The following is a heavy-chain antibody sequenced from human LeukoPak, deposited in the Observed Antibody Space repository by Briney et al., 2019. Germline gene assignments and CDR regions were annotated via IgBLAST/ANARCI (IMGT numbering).Heavy chain of an antibody. CDR1: GGSISSYY. CDR3: ARACRGDCRHPSSPFDP. CDR2: IYYSGSA. V-gene: IGHV4-59*01. Sequence: SETLSLTCTVSGGSISSYYWNWIPQPPGKGLEWIAYIYYSGSANYNPSLKSRVTISVDTSKDLLSLKLTSVTAADTAVYYCARACRGDCRHPSSPFDPWGQGTLVTVSS. D-gene: IGHD2-21*02. J-gene: IGHJ5*02.